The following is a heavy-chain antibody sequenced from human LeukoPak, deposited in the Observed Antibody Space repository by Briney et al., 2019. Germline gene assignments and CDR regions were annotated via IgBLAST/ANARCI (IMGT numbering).Heavy chain of an antibody. J-gene: IGHJ4*02. CDR2: FDPEDGET. D-gene: IGHD6-19*01. V-gene: IGHV1-24*01. CDR3: ATRVTLIAVAGTEAGV. Sequence: ASVKVSFKVSGYTLTELSMHWVRQAPGKGLEWMGGFDPEDGETIYAQKFQGRVTMTEDTSTDTAYMELSSLRSEDTAVYYCATRVTLIAVAGTEAGVWGQGTLVTVSS. CDR1: GYTLTELS.